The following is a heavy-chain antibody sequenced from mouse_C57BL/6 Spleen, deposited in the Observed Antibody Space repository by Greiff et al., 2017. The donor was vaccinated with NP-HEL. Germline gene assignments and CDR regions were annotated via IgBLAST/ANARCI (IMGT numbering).Heavy chain of an antibody. Sequence: EVKLVESGPGLVKPSQSLSLTCSVTGYSITSGYYWNWIRQFPGNKLEWMGYISYDGSNNYNPSLKNRISITRDTSKNQFFLKLNSVTTEDTATYYCARGDGYYQAWCAYWGQGTLVTVSA. CDR2: ISYDGSN. CDR1: GYSITSGYY. J-gene: IGHJ3*01. CDR3: ARGDGYYQAWCAY. V-gene: IGHV3-6*01. D-gene: IGHD2-3*01.